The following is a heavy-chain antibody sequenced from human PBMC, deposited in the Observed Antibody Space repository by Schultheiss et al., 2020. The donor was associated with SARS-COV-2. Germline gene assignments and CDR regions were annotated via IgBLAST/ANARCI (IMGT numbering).Heavy chain of an antibody. CDR2: ISSSSSTI. CDR3: ARDYGASPTYYMDV. J-gene: IGHJ6*03. Sequence: GGSLRLSCAASGFTFSSYSMNWVRQAPGKGLEWVSSISSSSSTIYYADSVKGRFTISRDNSKNTLYLQMNSLRAEDTAVYYCARDYGASPTYYMDVWGKGTTVTVSS. V-gene: IGHV3-48*01. CDR1: GFTFSSYS. D-gene: IGHD4-17*01.